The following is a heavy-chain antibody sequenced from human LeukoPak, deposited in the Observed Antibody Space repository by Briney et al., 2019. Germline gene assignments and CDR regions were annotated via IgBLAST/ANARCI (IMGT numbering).Heavy chain of an antibody. CDR3: AREGKYYDFWSGYSHNGEFVY. CDR1: GFTFSSYA. J-gene: IGHJ4*02. CDR2: ISYDGSNK. Sequence: PGGSLRLSCAASGFTFSSYAMHWVRQAPGKGLEWVAVISYDGSNKYYADSVKGRFTISRDNSKNTLYLQMNSLRAEDTAVYYCAREGKYYDFWSGYSHNGEFVYWGQGTLVTVSS. D-gene: IGHD3-3*01. V-gene: IGHV3-30-3*01.